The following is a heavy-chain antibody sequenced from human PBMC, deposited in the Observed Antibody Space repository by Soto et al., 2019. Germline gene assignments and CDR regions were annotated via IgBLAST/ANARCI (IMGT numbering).Heavy chain of an antibody. J-gene: IGHJ6*02. CDR1: GLTLSIYD. D-gene: IGHD2-15*01. CDR2: ISSSEK. V-gene: IGHV3-48*03. Sequence: LRLSCAASGLTLSIYDMNWVRQAPGKGLEWVSYISSSEKYYVDSVKGRFTISRDNAKNSLYLQMNSLRAEDTAVYYCAREGLGYCSGGSCYGYYYGMEVWGQGTTVTVS. CDR3: AREGLGYCSGGSCYGYYYGMEV.